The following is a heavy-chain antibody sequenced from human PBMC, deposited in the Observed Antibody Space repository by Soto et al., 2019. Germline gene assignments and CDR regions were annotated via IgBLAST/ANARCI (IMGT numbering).Heavy chain of an antibody. V-gene: IGHV3-33*01. CDR3: ARKYGQWLVNDYYFDY. J-gene: IGHJ4*02. CDR2: IWYDGSNK. D-gene: IGHD6-19*01. CDR1: GFTFSSYG. Sequence: PGGSLRLSCAASGFTFSSYGMHWVRQAPGKGLEWVAVIWYDGSNKYYADSVKGRFTISRDNSKNTLYLQMNSLRAEDTAVYYCARKYGQWLVNDYYFDYWGQGTLVTVSS.